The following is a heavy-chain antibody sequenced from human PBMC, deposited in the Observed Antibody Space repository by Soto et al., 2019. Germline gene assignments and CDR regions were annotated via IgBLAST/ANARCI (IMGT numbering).Heavy chain of an antibody. V-gene: IGHV3-23*01. CDR1: GFLFDSYA. CDR3: TRSLFMASPVIEPFDS. CDR2: ISGGGGDT. Sequence: EVQLLESGGGLVRPGGSLRLSCAASGFLFDSYAMTWVRQAPGKGLDWVSAISGGGGDTYYADSVKGRFTVSRDNSKNTLYVEMKGLRAEDTAIYYCTRSLFMASPVIEPFDSWGQGTLVTVSS. D-gene: IGHD3-3*02. J-gene: IGHJ4*02.